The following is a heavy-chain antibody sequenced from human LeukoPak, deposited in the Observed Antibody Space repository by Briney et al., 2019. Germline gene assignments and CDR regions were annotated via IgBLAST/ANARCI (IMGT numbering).Heavy chain of an antibody. Sequence: SETLSLTCTVSGGSISSYYWSWIRQPAGKGLEWIGRIYTSGSTNYNPSLKSRVTMSVDTSKNQFSLKLSSVTAADTAVYYCARDRWSSSWASDAFDIWGQGTMVTVSS. V-gene: IGHV4-4*07. CDR3: ARDRWSSSWASDAFDI. D-gene: IGHD6-13*01. CDR2: IYTSGST. CDR1: GGSISSYY. J-gene: IGHJ3*02.